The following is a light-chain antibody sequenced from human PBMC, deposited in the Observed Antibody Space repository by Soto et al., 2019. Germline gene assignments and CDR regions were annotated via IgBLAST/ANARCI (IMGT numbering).Light chain of an antibody. V-gene: IGKV1-8*01. CDR2: AAS. CDR3: QQYYSYPNT. CDR1: QGISSY. J-gene: IGKJ5*01. Sequence: AIRMTQSPSSLSASTGDRVTITCRASQGISSYLAWYQQKPGKAPKLLIYAASTLQSGVPSRFSGSGSGTYFTLTISCLQAEDFATYYCQQYYSYPNTFGQGTRLEIK.